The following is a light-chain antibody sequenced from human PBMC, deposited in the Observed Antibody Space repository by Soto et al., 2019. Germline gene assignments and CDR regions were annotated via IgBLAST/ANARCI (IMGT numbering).Light chain of an antibody. Sequence: EIVFTQSPGTLSLSPGERATLSCRASQSVSNSYLAWYQQKPGQAPRLLIYGTSSRATGIPDRFSGSGSGTDFTLTISRXEPEDFAVYYCQQYGSSPSIFGGGTKVDIK. CDR1: QSVSNSY. CDR3: QQYGSSPSI. CDR2: GTS. V-gene: IGKV3-20*01. J-gene: IGKJ4*01.